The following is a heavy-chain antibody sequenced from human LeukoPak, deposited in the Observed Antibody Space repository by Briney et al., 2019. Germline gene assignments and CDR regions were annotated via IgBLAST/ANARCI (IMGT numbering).Heavy chain of an antibody. CDR3: ARGVKVAARLFFYFDY. J-gene: IGHJ4*02. D-gene: IGHD6-6*01. CDR2: IYHSGST. Sequence: SETLSLTCAVSGGSISSSNWWSWVHQPPGKGLEWIGEIYHSGSTNYNPSLKSRVTISVDKSKNQFSLKLSSVTAADTAVYYCARGVKVAARLFFYFDYWGQGTLVTVSS. V-gene: IGHV4-4*02. CDR1: GGSISSSNW.